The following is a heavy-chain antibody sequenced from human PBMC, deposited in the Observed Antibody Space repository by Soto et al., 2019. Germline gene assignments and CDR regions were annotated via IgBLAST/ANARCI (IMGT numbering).Heavy chain of an antibody. V-gene: IGHV1-2*02. D-gene: IGHD3-3*01. CDR3: ARALITIFGVVKPLYGMDV. CDR1: GYTFTGYY. Sequence: GASVKVSCKASGYTFTGYYMHWVRQAPGQGLEWMGWINPNSGGTNYEQKFQGRVTMTRDTSISTAYMELSRLRSDDPAVYYCARALITIFGVVKPLYGMDVWGQGTTVTVSS. CDR2: INPNSGGT. J-gene: IGHJ6*02.